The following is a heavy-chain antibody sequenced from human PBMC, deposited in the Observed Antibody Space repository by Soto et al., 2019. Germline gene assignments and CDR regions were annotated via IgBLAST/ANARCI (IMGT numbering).Heavy chain of an antibody. CDR2: ISGSGANT. J-gene: IGHJ4*02. V-gene: IGHV3-23*01. CDR1: GFGFSALA. D-gene: IGHD6-13*01. CDR3: SRGLAESGTLTNDY. Sequence: PGGSLRLSCTASGFGFSALAMSWVRQAPGKGLEWVSAISGSGANTFYADSVKGRLTISRDNSKNTVYLQMNSLRAEDTAIYYCSRGLAESGTLTNDYWGQGALVTVSS.